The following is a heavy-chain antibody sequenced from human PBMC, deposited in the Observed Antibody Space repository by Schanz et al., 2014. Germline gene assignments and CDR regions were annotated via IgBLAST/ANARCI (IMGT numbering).Heavy chain of an antibody. J-gene: IGHJ3*01. Sequence: VQLVESGGGVVQPGGSLRVSCAASGFTFSNYWMSWVRQAPGKGLEWISSMYINSGSTQYADSVKGRFIISRDSSKNTLFLQMNSLRAEDTAVYFCARDGGRDGYNLAFDVWGQGTLVTVSS. D-gene: IGHD5-12*01. CDR1: GFTFSNYW. CDR3: ARDGGRDGYNLAFDV. CDR2: MYINSGST. V-gene: IGHV3-23*04.